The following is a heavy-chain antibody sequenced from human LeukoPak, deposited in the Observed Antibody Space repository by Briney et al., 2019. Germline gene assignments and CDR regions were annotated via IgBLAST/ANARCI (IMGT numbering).Heavy chain of an antibody. V-gene: IGHV3-23*01. J-gene: IGHJ4*02. CDR1: GFTFSSYA. CDR3: GRSLITMVRGVTAY. CDR2: ISGSGGST. D-gene: IGHD3-10*01. Sequence: GGSLRLSCAASGFTFSSYAMSWVRQAPGKGLEWVSAISGSGGSTYYADSVKGRFTISRDNSKNTLYLQMNSLRAEDTAVYYCGRSLITMVRGVTAYWGQGTLVTVSS.